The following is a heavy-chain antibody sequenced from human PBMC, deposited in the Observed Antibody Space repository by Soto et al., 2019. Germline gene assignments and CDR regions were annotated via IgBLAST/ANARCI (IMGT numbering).Heavy chain of an antibody. J-gene: IGHJ6*02. Sequence: SGPTLVNPTQTLTLTSPFPAFSLSTRGVSVGWIRQPPGKALEWLALIYWDDDKRYSPSLKSRLTITKDTSKNQVVLTMTNMDPVDTATYYCAHSFGWSATYYYYGMDVWGQGTTVTVSS. CDR3: AHSFGWSATYYYYGMDV. D-gene: IGHD1-26*01. V-gene: IGHV2-5*02. CDR2: IYWDDDK. CDR1: AFSLSTRGVS.